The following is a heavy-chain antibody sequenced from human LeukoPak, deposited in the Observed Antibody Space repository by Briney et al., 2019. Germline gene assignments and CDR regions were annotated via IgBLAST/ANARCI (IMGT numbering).Heavy chain of an antibody. Sequence: GGSLRLSCAGSGFTFGGYGMHWFRQTPGKGLEWVAVIAYDGSRAFYADSVKGRFTISRDNSKNTMSVQMDDLRAEDTAVYYYTRYNNDHFDYWGQGTLVTVSS. D-gene: IGHD1-14*01. J-gene: IGHJ4*02. V-gene: IGHV3-33*01. CDR3: TRYNNDHFDY. CDR2: IAYDGSRA. CDR1: GFTFGGYG.